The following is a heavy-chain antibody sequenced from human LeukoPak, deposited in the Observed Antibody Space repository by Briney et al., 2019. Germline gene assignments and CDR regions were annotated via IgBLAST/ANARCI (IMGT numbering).Heavy chain of an antibody. CDR2: TYYRSKWYN. D-gene: IGHD2-2*01. V-gene: IGHV6-1*01. CDR3: ARGLIGSIVVVPAANNWFDP. CDR1: GDSVSSNSAA. J-gene: IGHJ5*02. Sequence: SQTLSLTCAISGDSVSSNSAAWSWIRQSPSRGLEWLGRTYYRSKWYNDYAVSVKSRITINPDTSKNQFSLQLNSVTPEDTAVYYCARGLIGSIVVVPAANNWFDPWGQGTLVTVSS.